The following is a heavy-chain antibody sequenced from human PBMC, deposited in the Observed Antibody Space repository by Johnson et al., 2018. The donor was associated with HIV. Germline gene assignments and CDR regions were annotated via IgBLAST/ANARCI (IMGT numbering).Heavy chain of an antibody. Sequence: VQLVESGGGLVQPGGSLRLSCAASGFTFSSYDMHWVRQATGKGLEWVSAIGTAGDTYYPGSVKGRFTISRENAKNSLYLQMNSLKTEDTAVYYCTTAIFGVIVHAFDIWGQGTMVTVSS. V-gene: IGHV3-13*01. J-gene: IGHJ3*02. CDR2: IGTAGDT. D-gene: IGHD3-3*01. CDR1: GFTFSSYD. CDR3: TTAIFGVIVHAFDI.